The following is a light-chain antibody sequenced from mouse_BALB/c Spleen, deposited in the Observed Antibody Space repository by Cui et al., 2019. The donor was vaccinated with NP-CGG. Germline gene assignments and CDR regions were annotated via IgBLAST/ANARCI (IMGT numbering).Light chain of an antibody. CDR3: ALWYSNHWM. CDR1: TGAVTTSNY. CDR2: GTN. J-gene: IGLJ1*01. V-gene: IGLV1*01. Sequence: HDVLTQESPLTTSPGETVTLTCRSSTGAVTTSNYANWIQEKPDHLFTGLIGGTNNRAPGVPARFSGSLIGDKAALTITGAQTEDEAIYFCALWYSNHWMFGGGTKLTVL.